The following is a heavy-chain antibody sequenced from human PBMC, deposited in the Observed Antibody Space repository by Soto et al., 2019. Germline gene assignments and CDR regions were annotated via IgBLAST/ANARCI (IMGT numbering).Heavy chain of an antibody. J-gene: IGHJ4*02. D-gene: IGHD3-22*01. CDR3: AHRLTSYYDSSAYYAPFDY. Sequence: GASVKVSCKASGGTFSSYTISWVRQAPGQGLEWMGRIIPILGIANYAQKFQGRVTITRDTSKKNVVLTMTNMDPADTATYYCAHRLTSYYDSSAYYAPFDYWGQGALVTVSS. CDR2: IIPILGIA. V-gene: IGHV1-69*02. CDR1: GGTFSSYT.